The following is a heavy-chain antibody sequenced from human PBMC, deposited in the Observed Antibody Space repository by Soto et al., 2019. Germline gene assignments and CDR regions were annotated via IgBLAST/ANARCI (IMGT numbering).Heavy chain of an antibody. Sequence: PGGSLRLSCAGSGFTYGAYAMSWVRQAPGKGLEWVSGISGSGGSTYYADSVKGRFTISRDNSKNTLYLQMNSLRAEDTAVYYCAKNYYGSGSYYNPVDYWGQGTLVTVSS. CDR2: ISGSGGST. D-gene: IGHD3-10*01. CDR3: AKNYYGSGSYYNPVDY. CDR1: GFTYGAYA. J-gene: IGHJ4*02. V-gene: IGHV3-23*01.